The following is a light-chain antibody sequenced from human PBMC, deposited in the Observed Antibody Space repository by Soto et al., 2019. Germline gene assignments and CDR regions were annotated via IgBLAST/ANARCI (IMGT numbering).Light chain of an antibody. V-gene: IGKV3-20*01. J-gene: IGKJ1*01. Sequence: EIVMTQSPGTLSLSPGETATLSCRASQSVSSNYVAWFHQKPGQAPRLLIYGASSRATGVPARFSGSGSGTDFTLTISRLEPEDFAVYYCQQYGSSPWTFGQGTKVDIK. CDR2: GAS. CDR1: QSVSSNY. CDR3: QQYGSSPWT.